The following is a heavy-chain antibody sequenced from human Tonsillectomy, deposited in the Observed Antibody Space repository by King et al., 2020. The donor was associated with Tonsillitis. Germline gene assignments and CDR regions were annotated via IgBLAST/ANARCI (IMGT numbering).Heavy chain of an antibody. D-gene: IGHD1-1*01. CDR2: ISSSSSYI. V-gene: IGHV3-21*01. Sequence: DVQLVESGGGLVKPGGSLRLSCAASGFTFSSYSMNWVRQAPGKGLEWVSSISSSSSYIYYAATVKGRFTISRDNAKNSLYLQMNSLRAEDTAVYYCARDGTERSGNWFDPWGQGTLVTVSS. J-gene: IGHJ5*02. CDR1: GFTFSSYS. CDR3: ARDGTERSGNWFDP.